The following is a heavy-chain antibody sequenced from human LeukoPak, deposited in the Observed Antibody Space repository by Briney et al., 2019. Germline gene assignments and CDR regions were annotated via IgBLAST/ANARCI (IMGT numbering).Heavy chain of an antibody. D-gene: IGHD3/OR15-3a*01. CDR2: FYHSGNT. V-gene: IGHV4-30-2*01. CDR3: ARVPYNFGSGGSDGWFDP. Sequence: SETLSLTCEVSGDSITTGGYSWSWIRQPPGKGLEWLGYFYHSGNTYYNPSLESRFTMSIDASKNQLSLKVTSVTAADTAVYYCARVPYNFGSGGSDGWFDPWGQGSLVIVSS. CDR1: GDSITTGGYS. J-gene: IGHJ5*02.